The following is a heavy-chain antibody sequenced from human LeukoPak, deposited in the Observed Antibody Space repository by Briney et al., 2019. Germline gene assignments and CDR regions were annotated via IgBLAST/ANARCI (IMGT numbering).Heavy chain of an antibody. Sequence: GGSLRLSCAASGFTFSSYWMSWVRQAPGKGLEWVANIKQDGSEKYYVDSVKGRFTISRDNAKNSLYLQMNSLRAEDTAVYYCARDAGYCSGGSCPLVANAFDIRGQGTMVTVSS. CDR3: ARDAGYCSGGSCPLVANAFDI. CDR2: IKQDGSEK. D-gene: IGHD2-15*01. CDR1: GFTFSSYW. V-gene: IGHV3-7*01. J-gene: IGHJ3*02.